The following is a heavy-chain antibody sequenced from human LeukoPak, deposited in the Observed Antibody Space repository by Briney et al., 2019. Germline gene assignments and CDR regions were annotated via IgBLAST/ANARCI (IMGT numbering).Heavy chain of an antibody. Sequence: GASVKVSCKASGGTFSSYTISWVRQAPGQGLEWMGWISAYNGNTNYAQKLQGRVTMTTDTSTSTAYMELRSLRSDDTAVYYCARTPLTIFGVVDDYWGQGTLVTVSS. CDR3: ARTPLTIFGVVDDY. CDR2: ISAYNGNT. D-gene: IGHD3-3*01. CDR1: GGTFSSYT. V-gene: IGHV1-18*01. J-gene: IGHJ4*02.